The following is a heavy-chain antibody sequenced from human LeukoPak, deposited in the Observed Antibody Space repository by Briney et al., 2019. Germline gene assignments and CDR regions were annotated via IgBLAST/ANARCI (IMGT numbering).Heavy chain of an antibody. CDR2: ISWNSGRI. CDR1: GFTFDDYA. J-gene: IGHJ4*02. CDR3: AKERGSHPKYFDH. D-gene: IGHD3-16*01. Sequence: GRSLTLSCAASGFTFDDYAMLWVRQAPGKGLEWVSGISWNSGRIRYADYVKGRFTIYRDNAKNALYLQMNSLRAEDTALYYCAKERGSHPKYFDHWGRGNVVSVSS. V-gene: IGHV3-9*01.